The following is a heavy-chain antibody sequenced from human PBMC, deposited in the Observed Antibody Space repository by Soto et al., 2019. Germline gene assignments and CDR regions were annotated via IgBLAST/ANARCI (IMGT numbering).Heavy chain of an antibody. CDR2: IYYSGST. D-gene: IGHD4-17*01. V-gene: IGHV4-31*03. CDR3: ARTTYGDYSSDY. CDR1: GGSISSGGYY. J-gene: IGHJ4*02. Sequence: PSETLSLTCTVSGGSISSGGYYWSWIRQHPGKGLEWIGYIYYSGSTYYNPSLKSRVTISVDTSKNQFSLKLSSVTAADTAVYYCARTTYGDYSSDYWGQGTLVTVSS.